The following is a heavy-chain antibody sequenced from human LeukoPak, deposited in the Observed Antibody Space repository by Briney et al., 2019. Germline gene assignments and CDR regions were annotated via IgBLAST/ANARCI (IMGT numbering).Heavy chain of an antibody. D-gene: IGHD5-18*01. V-gene: IGHV3-74*01. CDR3: ARERGTAKYYFDY. Sequence: PGGSLRLSCAASGLTFSSYWMHWVRQAPGKGLVWVSRINSDGSSTSYADSVKGRFTISRDNAKNTLYLQMNSLRAEDTAVYYCARERGTAKYYFDYWGQGTLVTVSS. CDR2: INSDGSST. J-gene: IGHJ4*02. CDR1: GLTFSSYW.